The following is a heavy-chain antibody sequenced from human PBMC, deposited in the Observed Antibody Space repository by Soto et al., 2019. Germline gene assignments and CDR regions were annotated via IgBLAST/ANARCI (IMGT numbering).Heavy chain of an antibody. J-gene: IGHJ5*02. CDR3: AIRHGPTTSENRFDP. Sequence: QVPLVQSGVEVKTPGASVKVSCQASGYTFFTYDISWVRQAPGQGLEWMGWISTYSGDTKYAQKFQGRVTMTTATATTTAYRELRSLRSDDTGVYYCAIRHGPTTSENRFDPWGQGTRVSVSS. CDR1: GYTFFTYD. D-gene: IGHD5-12*01. CDR2: ISTYSGDT. V-gene: IGHV1-18*01.